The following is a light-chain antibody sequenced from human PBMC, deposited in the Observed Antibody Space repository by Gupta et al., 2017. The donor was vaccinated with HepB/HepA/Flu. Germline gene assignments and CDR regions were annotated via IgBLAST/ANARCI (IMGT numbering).Light chain of an antibody. Sequence: DIQMTQSPSTLSASVGDRVTIPCRASQSVSSWLAWYQKKPGKAPKLLIYKTSNLDSGVPSRFSGSGSGTEFTLTISSLQPDDFATYYCQQYNSYRTFGQGTKVEIK. J-gene: IGKJ1*01. V-gene: IGKV1-5*03. CDR3: QQYNSYRT. CDR2: KTS. CDR1: QSVSSW.